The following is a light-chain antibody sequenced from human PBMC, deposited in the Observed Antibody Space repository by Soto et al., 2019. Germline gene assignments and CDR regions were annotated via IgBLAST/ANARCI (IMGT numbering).Light chain of an antibody. Sequence: EIVLTQSPGTLSLSPGERATLSCRASQSVSSTYLAWYQQKPGQAPRLLIYGGSSRATGIPDRFSGSGSGTDFTLTISRLEPEDFAVYYCHQYGTSPRTFGQGTKVEIK. J-gene: IGKJ1*01. CDR2: GGS. CDR1: QSVSSTY. CDR3: HQYGTSPRT. V-gene: IGKV3-20*01.